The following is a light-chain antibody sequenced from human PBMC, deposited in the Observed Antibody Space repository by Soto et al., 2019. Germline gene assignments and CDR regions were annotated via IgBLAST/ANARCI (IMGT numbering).Light chain of an antibody. CDR1: QSVSSSY. J-gene: IGKJ1*01. CDR3: QQYGSSPRT. V-gene: IGKV3-20*01. Sequence: EFVLTQSPVILSLSPGERATLSCRASQSVSSSYLAWYQQKPGQAPRLLIYGASSRATGIPDRFSGSGSGTDFTLTISRLEPEDFAVYYCQQYGSSPRTFGQGTKVDIK. CDR2: GAS.